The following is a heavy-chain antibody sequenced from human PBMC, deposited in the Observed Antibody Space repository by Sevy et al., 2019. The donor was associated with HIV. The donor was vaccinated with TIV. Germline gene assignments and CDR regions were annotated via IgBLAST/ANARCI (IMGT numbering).Heavy chain of an antibody. J-gene: IGHJ6*02. Sequence: GGSLRLSCAASGFTFSSYSMIWVRQAPRKGLEWVSSISGSSNYIYYPDSVKGRFTISRDNAKNSLYLQMNSLRAEDTAVYYCERVTAYCSGGSCYSTMGADVWGQGTTVTVSS. CDR1: GFTFSSYS. D-gene: IGHD2-15*01. V-gene: IGHV3-21*01. CDR2: ISGSSNYI. CDR3: ERVTAYCSGGSCYSTMGADV.